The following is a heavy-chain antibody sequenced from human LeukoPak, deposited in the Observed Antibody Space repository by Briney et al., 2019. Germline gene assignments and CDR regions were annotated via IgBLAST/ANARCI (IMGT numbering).Heavy chain of an antibody. CDR1: GGSISSSSYY. J-gene: IGHJ3*02. CDR2: IYYSGST. CDR3: ASPFYDFWSGAFDI. D-gene: IGHD3-3*01. V-gene: IGHV4-39*01. Sequence: KPSETLSPTCTVSGGSISSSSYYWGWIRQPPGKGLEWIGSIYYSGSTYYNPSLKSRVPISVDTSKNLFSLKLSSVTAADTAVYYCASPFYDFWSGAFDIWGQGTMVTVSS.